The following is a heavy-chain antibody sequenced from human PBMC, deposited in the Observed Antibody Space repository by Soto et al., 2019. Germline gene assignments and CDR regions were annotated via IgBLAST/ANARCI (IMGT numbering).Heavy chain of an antibody. Sequence: RLSCEAAGFTFTMYGMHWVRRAPGKGLVWVSRVNSDGTGTTYADSVKGRFTVSRENAKNSVFLQMDSLRAEEAGVYFCARGDPRYSSGKVDLLGQGMLVTVSS. CDR1: GFTFTMYG. D-gene: IGHD5-18*01. CDR3: ARGDPRYSSGKVDL. CDR2: VNSDGTGT. V-gene: IGHV3-74*01. J-gene: IGHJ5*02.